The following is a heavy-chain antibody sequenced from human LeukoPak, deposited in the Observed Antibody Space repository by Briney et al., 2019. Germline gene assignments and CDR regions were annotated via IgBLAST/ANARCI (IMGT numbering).Heavy chain of an antibody. Sequence: SVKVSCKASGGTFSSYAISWVRQAPGQGLEWMGGIIPIFGTANYAQKFQGRVTITADESTSTAYMELSSLRSEDTAVYYCARGDYYDSSGYYSYYYYYMDAWGKGTTATVSS. D-gene: IGHD3-22*01. V-gene: IGHV1-69*01. J-gene: IGHJ6*03. CDR1: GGTFSSYA. CDR3: ARGDYYDSSGYYSYYYYYMDA. CDR2: IIPIFGTA.